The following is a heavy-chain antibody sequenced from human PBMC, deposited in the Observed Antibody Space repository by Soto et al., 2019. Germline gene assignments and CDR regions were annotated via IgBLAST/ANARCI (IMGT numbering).Heavy chain of an antibody. V-gene: IGHV3-23*01. Sequence: SLRLSCAASGFTFSSYAMSWVRQAPGKWLEWVSAISGSGGSTYYADSVKGRFTISRDNSKNTLYLQMNSLRAEDTAVYYCAKDRRSSGWYADYYYGMDVWGQGTTVTVSS. CDR1: GFTFSSYA. CDR3: AKDRRSSGWYADYYYGMDV. D-gene: IGHD6-19*01. CDR2: ISGSGGST. J-gene: IGHJ6*02.